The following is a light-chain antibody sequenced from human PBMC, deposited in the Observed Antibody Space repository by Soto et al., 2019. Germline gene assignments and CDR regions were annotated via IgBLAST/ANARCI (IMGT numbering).Light chain of an antibody. Sequence: DIQMSQSPSSLSASVGDRVTITCRASQSISSSLNWYQQEPGKAPKVLIFGASSLQSGVPSRFSGSGSGTDFTLTISSLQPEDFATYYCQQSYSAPLTFGGGTKVEIK. CDR2: GAS. CDR1: QSISSS. J-gene: IGKJ4*01. V-gene: IGKV1-39*01. CDR3: QQSYSAPLT.